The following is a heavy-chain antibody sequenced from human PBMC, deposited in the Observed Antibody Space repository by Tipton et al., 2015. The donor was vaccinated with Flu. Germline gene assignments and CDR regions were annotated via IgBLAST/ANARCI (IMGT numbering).Heavy chain of an antibody. J-gene: IGHJ4*02. CDR3: ARSEGYYYGSGSYYHFDY. D-gene: IGHD3-10*01. V-gene: IGHV3-7*01. CDR1: GFTFSTYW. CDR2: IKQDGSEK. Sequence: LSLTCAASGFTFSTYWMNWVRQAPGKGLEWVANIKQDGSEKYYVDSVKGRFTISRDNAKNSLYLQMNSLRAEDTAVYYCARSEGYYYGSGSYYHFDYWGQGTLVTVSS.